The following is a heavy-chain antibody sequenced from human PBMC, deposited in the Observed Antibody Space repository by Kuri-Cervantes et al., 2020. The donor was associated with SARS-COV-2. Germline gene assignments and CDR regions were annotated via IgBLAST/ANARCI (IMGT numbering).Heavy chain of an antibody. V-gene: IGHV2-26*01. CDR3: ARIGPYYDFWSGYYEKYNWFDP. J-gene: IGHJ5*02. Sequence: SGPTLVKPTETLTLTCTVSGFPLSNARMGVSWIRQPPGKALEWLAHIFSNDEKSYSTSLKSRLTISKDTSKSQVVLTMTNMDPVDTATYHCARIGPYYDFWSGYYEKYNWFDPWGQGTLVTVSS. CDR2: IFSNDEK. D-gene: IGHD3-3*01. CDR1: GFPLSNARMG.